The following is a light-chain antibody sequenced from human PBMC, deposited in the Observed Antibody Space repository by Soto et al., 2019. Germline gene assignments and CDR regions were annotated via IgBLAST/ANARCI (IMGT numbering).Light chain of an antibody. CDR1: QNIRND. CDR2: AAS. Sequence: AIQLTQTPSSLSASVGDRVTISCRASQNIRNDLGWYQQRVGRAPRLLIYAASSLDDGVPSRFSGSGSGTDFTLTISSLQPEDSATYYCQQFNNYPRTFGQGTKVDIK. J-gene: IGKJ2*01. V-gene: IGKV1-6*01. CDR3: QQFNNYPRT.